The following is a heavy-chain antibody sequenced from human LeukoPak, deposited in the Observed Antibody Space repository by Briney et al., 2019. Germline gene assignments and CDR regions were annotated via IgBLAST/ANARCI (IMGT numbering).Heavy chain of an antibody. V-gene: IGHV3-23*01. D-gene: IGHD5-12*01. CDR2: IVNSGGST. Sequence: QSGGSLRLSCVASGFTFSNYAMSWVRQAPGKGLEWVSGIVNSGGSTYYADSVKGRLTISRDNSKKTVYLQMSSLRGDDTAVYYCARWEMNYSGYDGDWFDPWGQGTLVTVSS. CDR1: GFTFSNYA. J-gene: IGHJ5*02. CDR3: ARWEMNYSGYDGDWFDP.